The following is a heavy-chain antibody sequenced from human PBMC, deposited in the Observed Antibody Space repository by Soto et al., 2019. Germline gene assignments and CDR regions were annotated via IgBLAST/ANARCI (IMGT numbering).Heavy chain of an antibody. CDR3: GKDESGGDFRGGMDV. CDR2: ISYDGTNK. V-gene: IGHV3-30*18. J-gene: IGHJ6*02. D-gene: IGHD2-21*02. Sequence: SLRLSCVASGFTFSSYGMHWVRQAPGKGLEWVAVISYDGTNKYYADSVKGRFTISRDNSKNTLYLQINSLRAEDAAVYYCGKDESGGDFRGGMDVWGQGTTVTVSS. CDR1: GFTFSSYG.